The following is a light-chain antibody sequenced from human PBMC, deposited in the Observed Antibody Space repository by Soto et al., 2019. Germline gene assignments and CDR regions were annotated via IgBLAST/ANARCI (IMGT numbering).Light chain of an antibody. CDR1: SSDVGGYNY. CDR2: EVS. CDR3: SSFTTSSTVV. V-gene: IGLV2-14*01. Sequence: QSVLTQPASVSGSPGQSITISCTGTSSDVGGYNYVSWYQQHPGKAPKLMIYEVSNRPSGVSNRFSGSKSGNTASLTISGRQPEDEADYYCSSFTTSSTVVFGGGTKLTAL. J-gene: IGLJ2*01.